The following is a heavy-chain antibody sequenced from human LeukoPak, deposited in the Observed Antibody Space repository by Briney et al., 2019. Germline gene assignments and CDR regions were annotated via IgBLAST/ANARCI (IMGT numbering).Heavy chain of an antibody. CDR3: ARLSGSYGRYYFDY. V-gene: IGHV3-21*06. D-gene: IGHD1-26*01. CDR1: GFTFSTYS. Sequence: PGGSLRLSCAASGFTFSTYSVKWVRQAPGKGLEWVSSISNSGAYMYYADSVKGRFTIFTDNPKTLLYLQMNSLRAEDTAVYYCARLSGSYGRYYFDYWGQGTLVTGSS. CDR2: ISNSGAYM. J-gene: IGHJ4*02.